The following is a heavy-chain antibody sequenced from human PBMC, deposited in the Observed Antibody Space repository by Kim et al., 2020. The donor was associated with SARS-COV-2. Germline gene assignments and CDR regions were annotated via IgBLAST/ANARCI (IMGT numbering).Heavy chain of an antibody. Sequence: YADSVGGQFSIFRDNAKNSLFQQMNSLRAEDTAVYYCTRDNPTVADFDSWGQGTLVTISS. CDR3: TRDNPTVADFDS. J-gene: IGHJ4*02. V-gene: IGHV3-48*03. D-gene: IGHD4-17*01.